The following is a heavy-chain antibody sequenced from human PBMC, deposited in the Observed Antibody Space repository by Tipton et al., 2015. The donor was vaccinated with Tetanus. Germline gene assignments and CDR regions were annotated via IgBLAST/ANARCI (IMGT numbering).Heavy chain of an antibody. CDR1: GFTSTRHY. J-gene: IGHJ4*01. V-gene: IGHV3-74*01. CDR2: INTDGRRT. CDR3: ARKGYSYATPGLDN. D-gene: IGHD5-18*01. Sequence: SLRLSCVVSGFTSTRHYMHWVRRVPGKGLVWVSRINTDGRRTDYADSVKGRFTISRDNDKKSVYLQMNSLGADDTAVYYCARKGYSYATPGLDNWGRGILVTVSS.